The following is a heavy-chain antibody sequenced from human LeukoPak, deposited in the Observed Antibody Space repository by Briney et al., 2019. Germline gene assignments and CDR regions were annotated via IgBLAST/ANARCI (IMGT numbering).Heavy chain of an antibody. J-gene: IGHJ4*02. CDR2: FDPEDGET. CDR1: GYTLTELS. V-gene: IGHV1-24*01. CDR3: ATGILRYFDWLFYE. D-gene: IGHD3-9*01. Sequence: ASVKVSCTVSGYTLTELSMHWVRQAPGKGLEWMGGFDPEDGETIYAQKFQGRVTMTEDTSTDTAYMELSSLRSEDTAVYYCATGILRYFDWLFYEWGQGTLVTVSS.